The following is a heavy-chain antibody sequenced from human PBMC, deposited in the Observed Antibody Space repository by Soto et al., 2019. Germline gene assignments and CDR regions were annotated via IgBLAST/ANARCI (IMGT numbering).Heavy chain of an antibody. CDR1: GGTFSSYA. V-gene: IGHV1-69*01. CDR3: ARGSVTVLRFLEWLTYFDY. Sequence: QVQLVQSGAEVQKPGSSVKVSCKASGGTFSSYAISWVRQAPGQGLEWMGGIIPIFGTANYAQKFQGRVTITADESTSTAYMELSSLRSEDTAVYYCARGSVTVLRFLEWLTYFDYWGQGTLVTVSS. CDR2: IIPIFGTA. D-gene: IGHD3-3*01. J-gene: IGHJ4*02.